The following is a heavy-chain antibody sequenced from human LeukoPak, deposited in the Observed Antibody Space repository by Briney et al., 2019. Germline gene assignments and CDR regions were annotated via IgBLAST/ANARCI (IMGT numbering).Heavy chain of an antibody. CDR3: ASSRAQTLAFCGGDCYSGFDF. Sequence: ASVKVSCKASGYTFTSYGISWVRQAPGQGLEWMGWISAYNGNTNYAQKFQGRVTMTRDPSISTAYMELSWLRSDDTAMYYCASSRAQTLAFCGGDCYSGFDFWGQGTLVTVSS. J-gene: IGHJ4*02. V-gene: IGHV1-18*01. CDR1: GYTFTSYG. CDR2: ISAYNGNT. D-gene: IGHD2-21*02.